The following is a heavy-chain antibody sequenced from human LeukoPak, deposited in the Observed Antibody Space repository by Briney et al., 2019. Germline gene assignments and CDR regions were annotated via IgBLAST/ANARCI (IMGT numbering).Heavy chain of an antibody. CDR1: GFTFSSYA. CDR2: IDTAGYT. V-gene: IGHV3-13*01. J-gene: IGHJ4*02. D-gene: IGHD5-12*01. Sequence: GGSLRLSCAASGFTFSSYAMSWVRQAPGKGLEWVSGIDTAGYTYYSDSVKGRFTISREDVKNSLYLQMDSLRVGDTAVYYCARVSFSAYGSWGQGTLVTVSS. CDR3: ARVSFSAYGS.